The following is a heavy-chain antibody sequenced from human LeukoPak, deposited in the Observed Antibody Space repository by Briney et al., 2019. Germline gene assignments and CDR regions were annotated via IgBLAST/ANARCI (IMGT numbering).Heavy chain of an antibody. D-gene: IGHD6-13*01. CDR3: ARDSSWALDY. CDR2: IKRDGSAE. V-gene: IGHV3-7*01. Sequence: PGGSLRLYCAASGFTFSSQWMSWVRQAPGKGLEWVANIKRDGSAEYYLDSVKGRFTVSRDNAKYSLYLQMNSLRAEDTAVYFCARDSSWALDYWGQGTLVTVST. J-gene: IGHJ4*02. CDR1: GFTFSSQW.